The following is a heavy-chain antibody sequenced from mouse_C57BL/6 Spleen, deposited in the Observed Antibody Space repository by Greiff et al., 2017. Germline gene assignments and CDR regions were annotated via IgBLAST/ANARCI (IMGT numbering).Heavy chain of an antibody. J-gene: IGHJ1*03. CDR2: ISGGGGNT. CDR1: GFTFSSYT. V-gene: IGHV5-9*01. Sequence: EVKVVESGGGLVKPGGSLKLSCAASGFTFSSYTMSWVRQTPEKRLEWVATISGGGGNTYYPDSVKGRFTISRDNAKNTLYLQMSSLRSEDTALYYCARQEWDWYFDVWGTGTTVTVSS. D-gene: IGHD1-3*01. CDR3: ARQEWDWYFDV.